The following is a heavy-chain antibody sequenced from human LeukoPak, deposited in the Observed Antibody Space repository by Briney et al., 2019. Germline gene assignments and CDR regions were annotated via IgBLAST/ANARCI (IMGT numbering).Heavy chain of an antibody. V-gene: IGHV3-21*01. D-gene: IGHD2-2*01. CDR2: ISSSSSYI. CDR1: GFTFSSYS. Sequence: GGSLRLSCAASGFTFSSYSMNWVRQAPGKGLEWVSSISSSSSYIYYADSVKGRFTISKDNAKNSLYLQMNSLRAEDTAVYYCTVVVPAAIDYWGRGTLVTVSS. J-gene: IGHJ4*02. CDR3: TVVVPAAIDY.